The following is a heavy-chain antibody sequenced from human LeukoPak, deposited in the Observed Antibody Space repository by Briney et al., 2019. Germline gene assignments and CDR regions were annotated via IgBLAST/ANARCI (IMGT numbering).Heavy chain of an antibody. D-gene: IGHD4-17*01. Sequence: GGSLRLSCAASGFTFYKSAMTWVRQAPGTGLEWVSAISGRGDFTYYADSVKGRFTISRDSSKNTLYLQMNSLRAEDTAVYYCAKYLRGYGTRYWGQGTLVTVSS. CDR2: ISGRGDFT. V-gene: IGHV3-23*01. CDR3: AKYLRGYGTRY. J-gene: IGHJ4*02. CDR1: GFTFYKSA.